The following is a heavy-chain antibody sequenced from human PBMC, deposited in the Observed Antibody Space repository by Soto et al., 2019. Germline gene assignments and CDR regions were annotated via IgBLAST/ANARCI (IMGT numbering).Heavy chain of an antibody. Sequence: SETLSLTCAVYGGSFSGHSWTWIRQSPWKGLEWIGYINHSGRVNYSPSLKSRVTISLDTSKNQFSLTLSAVTAADTAMYYCSTRAYDTNGYYRFDPWGQGTLVTVSS. V-gene: IGHV4-34*01. CDR1: GGSFSGHS. D-gene: IGHD3-22*01. CDR2: INHSGRV. J-gene: IGHJ5*01. CDR3: STRAYDTNGYYRFDP.